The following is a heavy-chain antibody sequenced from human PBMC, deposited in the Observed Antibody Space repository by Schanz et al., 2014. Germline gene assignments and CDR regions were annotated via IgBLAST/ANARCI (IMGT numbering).Heavy chain of an antibody. CDR1: GFNSDDYA. V-gene: IGHV3-9*02. CDR3: AKDSTHIDIVLVPTAIDY. D-gene: IGHD2-2*01. CDR2: IPWNGAAI. Sequence: EVQVVESGGGLVQPGGSLRLSCTASGFNSDDYAMHWVRQAPGKGLEWVSNIPWNGAAIGYAGSVRGRFTISRDNSKNTLYLHMNTLRSEDTAVYYCAKDSTHIDIVLVPTAIDYWGQGTLVTVSS. J-gene: IGHJ4*02.